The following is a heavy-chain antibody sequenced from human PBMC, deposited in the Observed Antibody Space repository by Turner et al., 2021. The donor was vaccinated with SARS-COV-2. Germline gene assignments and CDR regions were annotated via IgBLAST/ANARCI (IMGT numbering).Heavy chain of an antibody. CDR1: GGSISSSTYY. J-gene: IGHJ1*01. V-gene: IGHV4-39*02. Sequence: QLQLQESGPGLVKPSETLSLTCTVSGGSISSSTYYWGWIRQPPGKGLEWIGSIYYSESTYYNPSLKSRVSISVDTSKNQFSLKLSSVTAADTAVYYCARDGGDPQRYVQHWGQGTLVTVSS. CDR2: IYYSEST. CDR3: ARDGGDPQRYVQH. D-gene: IGHD2-21*02.